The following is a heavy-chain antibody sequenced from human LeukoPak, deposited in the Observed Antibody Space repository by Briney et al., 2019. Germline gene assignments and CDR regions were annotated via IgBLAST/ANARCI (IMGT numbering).Heavy chain of an antibody. CDR1: GYSISSPNW. V-gene: IGHV4-28*01. CDR2: IYTSGST. CDR3: ARNGKQWLVNNNWFDP. Sequence: PSETLSLTCAVSGYSISSPNWWGWIRQPPGKGLEWIGRIYTSGSTNYNPSLKSRVTMSVDTSKNQFSLKLSSVTAADTAVYYCARNGKQWLVNNNWFDPWGQGTLVTVSS. J-gene: IGHJ5*02. D-gene: IGHD6-19*01.